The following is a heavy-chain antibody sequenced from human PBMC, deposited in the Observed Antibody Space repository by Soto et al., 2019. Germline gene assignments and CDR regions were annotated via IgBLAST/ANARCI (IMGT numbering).Heavy chain of an antibody. CDR3: ARVQNYYDSSGYYGPLFDY. D-gene: IGHD3-22*01. Sequence: SETLSLTCTVSGGSISSYYWSWIRQPPGKGLEWIGYIYYSGSTNYNPSLKSRVTISVDTSKNQFSLKLSSVTAADTAVYYCARVQNYYDSSGYYGPLFDYWGQGTLVTVPQ. CDR2: IYYSGST. J-gene: IGHJ4*02. CDR1: GGSISSYY. V-gene: IGHV4-59*01.